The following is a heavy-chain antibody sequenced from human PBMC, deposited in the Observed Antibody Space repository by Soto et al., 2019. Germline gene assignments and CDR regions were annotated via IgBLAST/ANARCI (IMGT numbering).Heavy chain of an antibody. CDR3: ATSGYCSSTSCYD. V-gene: IGHV1-69*02. J-gene: IGHJ4*02. Sequence: QVQLVQSGAEVKKPGSSVKVSCKASGGTFSSYTISWVRQAPGQGLEWMGRIIPILGIANYAQKFQGRVTITAVKTTSTAYMELSSLRSEDTAVYYCATSGYCSSTSCYDWGQGTLVTVSS. D-gene: IGHD2-2*01. CDR1: GGTFSSYT. CDR2: IIPILGIA.